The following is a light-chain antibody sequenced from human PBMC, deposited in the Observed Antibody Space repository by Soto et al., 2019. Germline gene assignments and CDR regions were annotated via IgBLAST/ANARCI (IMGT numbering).Light chain of an antibody. Sequence: EIVITQSPATLSLSPGERAALSCRASQSVSSYLAWYPQKPGQAPRLLIYGASTRETGIPDRFSGSGSGTEFTLTISRLEPEDVAVAYCQQYGNSTWTFGQGTKVDIK. V-gene: IGKV3-20*01. CDR2: GAS. CDR3: QQYGNSTWT. CDR1: QSVSSY. J-gene: IGKJ1*01.